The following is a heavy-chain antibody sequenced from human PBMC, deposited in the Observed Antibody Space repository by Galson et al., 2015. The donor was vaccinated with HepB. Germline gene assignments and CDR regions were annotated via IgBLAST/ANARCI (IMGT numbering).Heavy chain of an antibody. Sequence: SVKVSCKASGYTFKRYAMNWVRQAPGQGLEWMGWINTNTGNPNYAQGFTGRFVFSLDTAVSTAYLQIRSLKAADSAFYYCARDREDESSGYWGQGTLVTVSS. CDR2: INTNTGNP. CDR3: ARDREDESSGY. CDR1: GYTFKRYA. V-gene: IGHV7-4-1*01. D-gene: IGHD5-24*01. J-gene: IGHJ4*02.